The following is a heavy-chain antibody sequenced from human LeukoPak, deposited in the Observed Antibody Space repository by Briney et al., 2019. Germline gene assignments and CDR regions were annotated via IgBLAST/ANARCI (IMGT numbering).Heavy chain of an antibody. CDR1: GGSFSGYY. CDR3: ARNRMYYDILTGSLYYYYYMDV. J-gene: IGHJ6*03. V-gene: IGHV4-34*01. D-gene: IGHD3-9*01. CDR2: INHSGST. Sequence: SETLSLTCAVYGGSFSGYYWSWIRQPPGKGLEWIGEINHSGSTNYNPSLKSRVTISVDTSKNQFSLQLSSVTAADTAVYYCARNRMYYDILTGSLYYYYYMDVWGKGTTVTISS.